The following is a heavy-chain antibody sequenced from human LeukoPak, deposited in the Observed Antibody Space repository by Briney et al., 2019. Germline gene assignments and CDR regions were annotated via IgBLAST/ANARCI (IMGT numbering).Heavy chain of an antibody. CDR2: VSYSGSST. CDR1: RFTFSDYA. CDR3: AKVPYSDYGSGRPPFMDV. Sequence: GGSLRLSCGASRFTFSDYAMSWVRQAPGRGLDWVSTVSYSGSSTYYADSVKGRFTISRDSSKNTLYLQMDSLRVEDTAIYYCAKVPYSDYGSGRPPFMDVWGQGTTVAVSS. J-gene: IGHJ6*02. D-gene: IGHD3-10*01. V-gene: IGHV3-23*01.